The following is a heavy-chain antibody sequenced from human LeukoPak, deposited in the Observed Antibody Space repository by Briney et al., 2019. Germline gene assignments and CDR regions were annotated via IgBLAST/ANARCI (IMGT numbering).Heavy chain of an antibody. D-gene: IGHD3-22*01. CDR1: GYTFTGYY. V-gene: IGHV1-2*02. J-gene: IGHJ6*02. CDR3: ARDRPTFTMIVVANNIPYYYYGMDV. CDR2: INPNSGGT. Sequence: ASVKVSCKASGYTFTGYYMHWVRQAPGQGLEWMGWINPNSGGTNYAQKFQGRVTMTRDTSTSTAYMELRSLRSDDTAVYYCARDRPTFTMIVVANNIPYYYYGMDVWGQGTTVTVSS.